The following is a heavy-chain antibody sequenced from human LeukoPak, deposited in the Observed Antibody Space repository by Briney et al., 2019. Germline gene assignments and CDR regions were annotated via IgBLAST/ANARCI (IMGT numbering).Heavy chain of an antibody. D-gene: IGHD3-3*01. J-gene: IGHJ4*02. CDR2: ISGSGGST. CDR3: AKDDFWSGYSDFDY. CDR1: GFTFSSYA. Sequence: GGSLRLSCAASGFTFSSYAMSWVRQAPGKGLEWVSAISGSGGSTYYADSVKGRFTISRDNSKNTLYLQVNSLRAEDTAVYYCAKDDFWSGYSDFDYWGQGTLVTVSS. V-gene: IGHV3-23*01.